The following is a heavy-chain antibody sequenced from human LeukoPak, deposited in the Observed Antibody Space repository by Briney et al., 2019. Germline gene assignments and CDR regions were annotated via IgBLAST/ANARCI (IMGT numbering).Heavy chain of an antibody. V-gene: IGHV3-23*01. CDR3: AKYCGGGNCYSGLY. CDR2: ITSSGNT. J-gene: IGHJ4*02. CDR1: GFIFSNYA. Sequence: PGGSLRLSCAASGFIFSNYAMTWVRQAPGKGLQWVSTITSSGNTHYADSVKGRFTISRDNSKNTLYLQMNSLRAEDTALYYCAKYCGGGNCYSGLYWGQGTLVTVSS. D-gene: IGHD2-15*01.